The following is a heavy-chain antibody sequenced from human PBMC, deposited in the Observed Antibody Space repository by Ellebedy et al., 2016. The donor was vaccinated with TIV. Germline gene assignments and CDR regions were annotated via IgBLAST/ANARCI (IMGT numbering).Heavy chain of an antibody. V-gene: IGHV3-23*01. CDR1: GFTFSSYA. J-gene: IGHJ4*02. CDR3: AKSTRGGAMGSTIDY. Sequence: GGSLRLSXAASGFTFSSYAISWVRQAPGKGLEWVSAISGSGGSTYYADSVKGRFTISRDNSKNTLYLQMNSLRAGDTAVYYCAKSTRGGAMGSTIDYWGQGTLVTVSS. D-gene: IGHD3-16*01. CDR2: ISGSGGST.